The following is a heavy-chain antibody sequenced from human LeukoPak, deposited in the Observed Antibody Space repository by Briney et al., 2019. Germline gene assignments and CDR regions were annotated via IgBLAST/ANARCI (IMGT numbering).Heavy chain of an antibody. V-gene: IGHV4-34*01. CDR3: ARGDVAAAGTVKDFDY. Sequence: SETLSLTCTVSGGYISSYYWSWIRQPPGKGLVWIGEINHSGSTNYNPSLKSRATISVDTSKNQFSLKLSSVTAADTAVYYCARGDVAAAGTVKDFDYWGQGTLVTVSS. J-gene: IGHJ4*02. D-gene: IGHD6-13*01. CDR2: INHSGST. CDR1: GGYISSYY.